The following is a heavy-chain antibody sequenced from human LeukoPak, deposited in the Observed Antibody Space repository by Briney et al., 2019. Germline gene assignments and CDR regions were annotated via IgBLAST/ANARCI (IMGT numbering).Heavy chain of an antibody. CDR3: AREVEFTMVRGVISVMDV. V-gene: IGHV1-18*01. J-gene: IGHJ6*03. D-gene: IGHD3-10*01. CDR2: ISAYNGNT. CDR1: TYTFTSYG. Sequence: GASVNDSCKASTYTFTSYGISWVRQAPGQGLEWMGWISAYNGNTNYAQKLQGRVTMTTDTSTSTAYMELRSLRSDDTAVYYCAREVEFTMVRGVISVMDVWGKGTTVTISS.